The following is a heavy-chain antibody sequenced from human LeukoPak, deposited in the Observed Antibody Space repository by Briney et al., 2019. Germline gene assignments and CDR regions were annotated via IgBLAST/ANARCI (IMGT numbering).Heavy chain of an antibody. V-gene: IGHV3-74*01. Sequence: PGGSLRLSCAASGFSLSNYWMHWVRQAPGKGLMWASQISPDGSQTFYADSVKGRFTISRDNAKNTLFLQMDSLGAEDTALYYCVRSLRSADFWGQGTLVTVSS. CDR3: VRSLRSADF. CDR2: ISPDGSQT. CDR1: GFSLSNYW. J-gene: IGHJ4*02.